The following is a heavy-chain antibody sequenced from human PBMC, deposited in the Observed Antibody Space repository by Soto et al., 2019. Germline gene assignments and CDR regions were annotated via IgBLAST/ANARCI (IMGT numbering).Heavy chain of an antibody. Sequence: QVQLQESGPGLVKPSQTLSLTCTVSGGSISSGGYYWSWIRQHPGKGLEWIGYIYYSGSTYYNPSLKSRVTISVDTSKNQFSLKLSSVTAADTAVYYCARDRGRAPGYCSGGSCGANYYFDYWGQGTLVTVSS. CDR2: IYYSGST. CDR3: ARDRGRAPGYCSGGSCGANYYFDY. D-gene: IGHD2-15*01. J-gene: IGHJ4*02. V-gene: IGHV4-31*03. CDR1: GGSISSGGYY.